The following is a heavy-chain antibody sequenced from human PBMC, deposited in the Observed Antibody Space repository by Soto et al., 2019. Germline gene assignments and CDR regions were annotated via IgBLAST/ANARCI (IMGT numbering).Heavy chain of an antibody. D-gene: IGHD2-15*01. CDR2: IRTISSAI. CDR3: ARETPSFDP. V-gene: IGHV3-48*02. J-gene: IGHJ5*02. CDR1: GFTFSDYP. Sequence: GGSLRLSCAASGFTFSDYPMNWVRQAPGKGLEWVSSIRTISSAIYFADSVRGRFTISRGNARNSLYLQMTSLRDEDTAVYYCARETPSFDPWGQGTLVTVSS.